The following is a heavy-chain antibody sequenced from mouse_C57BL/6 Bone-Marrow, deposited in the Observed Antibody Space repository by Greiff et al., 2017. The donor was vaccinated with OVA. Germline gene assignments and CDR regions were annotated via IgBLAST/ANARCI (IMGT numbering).Heavy chain of an antibody. D-gene: IGHD2-1*01. CDR1: GFNIKDDY. J-gene: IGHJ1*03. Sequence: VQLKESGAELVRPGASVKLSCTASGFNIKDDYMHWVKQRPEQGLEWIGWIDPENGDTEYASKFQGKATITADTSSNTAYLQLSSLTSEDTAVYYCTLIYYGRVGWYFDVWGTGTTVTVSS. CDR2: IDPENGDT. CDR3: TLIYYGRVGWYFDV. V-gene: IGHV14-4*01.